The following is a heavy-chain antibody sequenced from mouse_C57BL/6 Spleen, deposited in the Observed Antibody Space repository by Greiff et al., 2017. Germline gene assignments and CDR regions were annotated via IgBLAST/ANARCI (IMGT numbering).Heavy chain of an antibody. J-gene: IGHJ1*03. V-gene: IGHV2-5*01. D-gene: IGHD1-1*01. CDR3: ATSITTVVATYWYFDV. CDR2: IWRGGST. Sequence: VQRVESGPGLVQPSQSLSITCPVSGFSLTSYGVHWVRQSPGKGLEWLGVIWRGGSTDYNAAFMSRLSITKDNSKSQVFFKMNSLQADDTAIYYCATSITTVVATYWYFDVWGTGTTVTVSS. CDR1: GFSLTSYG.